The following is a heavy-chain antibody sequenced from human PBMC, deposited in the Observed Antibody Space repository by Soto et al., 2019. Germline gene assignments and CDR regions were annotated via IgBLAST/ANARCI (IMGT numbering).Heavy chain of an antibody. Sequence: ASVKVSCKASGYTFTSYYMHWVRQAPGQGLEWMGIINPSGGSTSYAQKFQGRVTMTRDTSTSTVYMELSSLRSEDTAVYYCARDQLVGDYEVYYYGMDVWGQWTTVTVSS. CDR3: ARDQLVGDYEVYYYGMDV. CDR2: INPSGGST. D-gene: IGHD4-17*01. J-gene: IGHJ6*02. CDR1: GYTFTSYY. V-gene: IGHV1-46*01.